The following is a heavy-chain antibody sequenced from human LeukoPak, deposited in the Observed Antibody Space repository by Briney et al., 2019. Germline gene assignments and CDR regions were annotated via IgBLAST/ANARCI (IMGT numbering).Heavy chain of an antibody. CDR2: IYTSGST. J-gene: IGHJ3*02. Sequence: SETLSLTCTVSGGSISSYYWSWIRQPAGKGLEWIGRIYTSGSTNYNPSLKSRVTMSVDTSKNQFSLKLSSVTAADAAVYYCARDRRSTVVTRRSGAFDIWGQGTMVTVSS. V-gene: IGHV4-4*07. D-gene: IGHD4-23*01. CDR3: ARDRRSTVVTRRSGAFDI. CDR1: GGSISSYY.